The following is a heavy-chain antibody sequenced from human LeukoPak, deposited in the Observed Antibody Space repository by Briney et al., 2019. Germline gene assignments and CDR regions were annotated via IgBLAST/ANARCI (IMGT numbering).Heavy chain of an antibody. CDR1: GGSISSYY. Sequence: PSETLSLTCTVSGGSISSYYWSWIRHPPGKGLEWIGYIYYSGSTNYNPSLKSRVTISVDTSKNQFSLKLSSVTAADTAVYYCARGRGSYWGFFDYWGQGTLVTVSS. J-gene: IGHJ4*02. CDR2: IYYSGST. D-gene: IGHD1-26*01. CDR3: ARGRGSYWGFFDY. V-gene: IGHV4-59*01.